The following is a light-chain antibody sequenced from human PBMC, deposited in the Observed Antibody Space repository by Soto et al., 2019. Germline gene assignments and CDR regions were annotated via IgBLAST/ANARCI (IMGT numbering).Light chain of an antibody. CDR3: QLSHTTLT. CDR1: QSISSY. V-gene: IGKV1-39*01. J-gene: IGKJ5*01. CDR2: AAS. Sequence: SQKSQSTPSLSASIGDRVNITFRASQSISSYLNWYQQKPGKAPKLLIYAASSLQSGVPSRFSGSGSGTDFTLTISSLQPEDFATYYCQLSHTTLTFGQGTGLEI.